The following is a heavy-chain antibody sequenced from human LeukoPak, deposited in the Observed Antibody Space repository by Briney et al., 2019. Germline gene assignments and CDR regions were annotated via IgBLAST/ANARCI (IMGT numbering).Heavy chain of an antibody. V-gene: IGHV1-2*02. Sequence: ASVRVSCKASGYTFTGYYMHWVRQAPGQGLEWMGWINPNSGGTNYAQKFQGRVTMTRDTSISTAYMELSRLRSDGTAVYYCARDQLLGDFDYWGQGTLVTVSS. J-gene: IGHJ4*02. CDR3: ARDQLLGDFDY. CDR2: INPNSGGT. D-gene: IGHD3-10*01. CDR1: GYTFTGYY.